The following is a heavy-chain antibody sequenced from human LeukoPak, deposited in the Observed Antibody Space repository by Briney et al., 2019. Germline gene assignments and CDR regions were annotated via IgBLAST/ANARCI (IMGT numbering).Heavy chain of an antibody. CDR3: ARETYYYDSSGYRGSAFDI. CDR1: GGSISSGGYY. Sequence: SQTLSLTCTVSGGSISSGGYYWSWIRQHPGKGLEWIGYIYYSGSTYYNPSLKSRVTISVDTSKNQFSLKLSSVTAADTAVYYCARETYYYDSSGYRGSAFDIWGQGTMVTVSS. D-gene: IGHD3-22*01. J-gene: IGHJ3*02. CDR2: IYYSGST. V-gene: IGHV4-31*03.